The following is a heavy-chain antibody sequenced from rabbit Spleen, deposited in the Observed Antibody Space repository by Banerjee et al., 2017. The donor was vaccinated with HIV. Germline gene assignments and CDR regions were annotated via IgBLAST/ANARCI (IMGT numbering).Heavy chain of an antibody. CDR1: KFSFNSGYD. V-gene: IGHV1S40*01. CDR3: ARDTGTSFSTYGMDL. J-gene: IGHJ6*01. Sequence: QSLEESGGDLVKPGASLTLTCKASKFSFNSGYDMCWVRQAPGKGLEWIACVYAGSSGSTYSATWAKGRFTVSKTSSTTVTLQMTSLTAADTATYFCARDTGTSFSTYGMDLWGQGTLVTVS. D-gene: IGHD8-1*01. CDR2: VYAGSSGST.